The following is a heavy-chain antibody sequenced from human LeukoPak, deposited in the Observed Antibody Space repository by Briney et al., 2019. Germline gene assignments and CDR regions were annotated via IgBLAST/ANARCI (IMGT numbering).Heavy chain of an antibody. V-gene: IGHV4-34*01. CDR2: INHSGST. D-gene: IGHD3-3*01. Sequence: SETLSLTCAVYGGSFSGYYWGSIRQPPGKGLEWIGEINHSGSTNYNPSLKSRVTISVDTSKNQFSLKLSSVTAADTAVYYCARGRGVWSGYYLTYYYGMDVWGQGTTVTVSS. CDR1: GGSFSGYY. J-gene: IGHJ6*02. CDR3: ARGRGVWSGYYLTYYYGMDV.